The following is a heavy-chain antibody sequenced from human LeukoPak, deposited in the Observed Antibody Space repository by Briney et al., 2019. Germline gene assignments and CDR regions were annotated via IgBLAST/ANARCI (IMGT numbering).Heavy chain of an antibody. V-gene: IGHV4-61*02. J-gene: IGHJ4*02. CDR2: IYTSGST. D-gene: IGHD3-22*01. CDR1: GGSISSGSYY. Sequence: SETLSLTCTVSGGSISSGSYYWSWIRQPAGKGLEWIGRIYTSGSTNYNPSLKSRVTISVDTSKNQFSLKLSSVTAADTAVYYCAREPHYYDSSGYYCYFDYWGQGTLVTVSS. CDR3: AREPHYYDSSGYYCYFDY.